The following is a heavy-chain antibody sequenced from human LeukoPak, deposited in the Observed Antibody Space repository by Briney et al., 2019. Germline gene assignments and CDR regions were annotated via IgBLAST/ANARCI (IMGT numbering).Heavy chain of an antibody. J-gene: IGHJ3*02. CDR3: ARARALRFPNDAFDI. V-gene: IGHV3-21*01. CDR2: ISSSSSYI. D-gene: IGHD5-12*01. CDR1: GFTFSSYS. Sequence: GGSLRPSCAASGFTFSSYSMNWVRQAPGKGLEWVSSISSSSSYIYYADSVKGRFTISRDNAKNSLYLQMNSLRAEDTAVYYCARARALRFPNDAFDIWGQGTMVTVSS.